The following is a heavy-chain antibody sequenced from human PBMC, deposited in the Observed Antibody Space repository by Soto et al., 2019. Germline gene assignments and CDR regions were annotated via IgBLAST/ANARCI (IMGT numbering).Heavy chain of an antibody. J-gene: IGHJ4*02. CDR1: GFTFSSYS. Sequence: PGGSLRLSCAASGFTFSSYSMNWVRQAPGKGLEWVSSISSSSSYIYYADSVKGRFTISRDNAKNSLYLQMNSLRAEDTAVYYCARDTSEGWQLVGNYVDYWGQGTLVTVSS. D-gene: IGHD6-6*01. CDR2: ISSSSSYI. CDR3: ARDTSEGWQLVGNYVDY. V-gene: IGHV3-21*01.